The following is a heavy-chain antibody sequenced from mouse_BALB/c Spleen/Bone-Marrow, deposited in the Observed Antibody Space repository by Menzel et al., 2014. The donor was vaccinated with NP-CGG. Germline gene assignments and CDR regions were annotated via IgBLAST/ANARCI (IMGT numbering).Heavy chain of an antibody. CDR3: ARRNYGSSYWYFDV. V-gene: IGHV1-26*01. D-gene: IGHD1-1*01. J-gene: IGHJ1*01. CDR1: GYSFTGYY. Sequence: EVQLQQSGPELVKPGASVKICCKASGYSFTGYYMHWVKQSHVKSLEWIGRINPYNGATSYNQNFKDKASLTVDKSSSTAYMELHSLTSEDSAVYYCARRNYGSSYWYFDVWGAGTTVTVSS. CDR2: INPYNGAT.